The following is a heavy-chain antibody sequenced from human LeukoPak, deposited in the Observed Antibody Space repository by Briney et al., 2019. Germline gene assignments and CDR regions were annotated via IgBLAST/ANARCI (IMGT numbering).Heavy chain of an antibody. D-gene: IGHD3-16*02. V-gene: IGHV4-4*07. CDR3: ASTFGGVIVSPRAFDI. CDR2: IYTTGST. J-gene: IGHJ3*02. CDR1: GGSIRSYY. Sequence: PSETLSLTCTVSGGSIRSYYWSWLRQPAGKGLEWIGRIYTTGSTDYNPSLKSRVAMSVDTSKNQFSLKLSSVTAADTAVYYCASTFGGVIVSPRAFDIWGQGTMVTVSS.